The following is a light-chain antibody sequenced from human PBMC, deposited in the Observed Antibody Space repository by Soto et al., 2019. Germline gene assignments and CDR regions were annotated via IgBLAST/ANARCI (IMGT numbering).Light chain of an antibody. CDR2: GAS. V-gene: IGKV3-20*01. CDR1: QSLSSNY. Sequence: EIVLAQSPGTLSFSPGERATLSWRASQSLSSNYLAWYQQKPGQAPRLLIYGASSRATGIPDRFSGSGSGTDFTLTISRLEPEDFAVYYCQQYAGSPTFGQGTQLEIK. CDR3: QQYAGSPT. J-gene: IGKJ5*01.